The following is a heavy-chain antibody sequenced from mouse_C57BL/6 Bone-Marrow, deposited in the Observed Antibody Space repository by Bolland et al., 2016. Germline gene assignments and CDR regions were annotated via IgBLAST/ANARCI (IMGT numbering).Heavy chain of an antibody. Sequence: DGGSYTYYSDNVKGRFTISRDNAKNNLYLQMSHLKSEDTAMYYCAREARYYAMDYWGQGTS. D-gene: IGHD1-2*01. V-gene: IGHV5-4*01. CDR3: AREARYYAMDY. J-gene: IGHJ4*01. CDR2: DGGSYT.